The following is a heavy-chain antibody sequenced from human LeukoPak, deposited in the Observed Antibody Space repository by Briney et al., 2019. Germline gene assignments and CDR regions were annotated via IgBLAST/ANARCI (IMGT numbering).Heavy chain of an antibody. CDR3: ARSPNSGYSFDY. Sequence: SETLSLTCTVSGGSITSGNYYWSWIRQPPGKGLEWIGYIYYSGSTYYNPSLKSRVTISVDTSKNRFSLKLSSVTAADTAVYYCARSPNSGYSFDYWRQGWLVTV. D-gene: IGHD5-12*01. CDR1: GGSITSGNYY. CDR2: IYYSGST. J-gene: IGHJ4*02. V-gene: IGHV4-30-4*08.